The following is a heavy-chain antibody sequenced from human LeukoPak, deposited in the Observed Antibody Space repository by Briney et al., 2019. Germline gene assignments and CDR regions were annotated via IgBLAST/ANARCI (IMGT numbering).Heavy chain of an antibody. CDR2: IYTSGST. V-gene: IGHV4-4*07. CDR3: ARVIAAAGPPDY. CDR1: GGSISSYY. D-gene: IGHD6-13*01. Sequence: SETLSLTCTVSGGSISSYYWSWIRQPVGKGLEWIGRIYTSGSTNYNPSLKSRVTMSVDTSKNQFSLKLSSVTAADTAVYYCARVIAAAGPPDYWGQGTLVTVSS. J-gene: IGHJ4*02.